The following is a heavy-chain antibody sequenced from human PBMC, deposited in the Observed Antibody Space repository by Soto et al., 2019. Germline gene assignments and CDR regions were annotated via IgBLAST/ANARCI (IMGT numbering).Heavy chain of an antibody. J-gene: IGHJ4*02. Sequence: QVRLVQSGGEVRNPGASVKVSCKASGFTFSYYGVSWVRQAPGKGLEWMGCTNAHTGRSGTSKKFHGRVTLSTDTSTTTADMGLMSLRSEATSVYLCARDPAGLYLFDYWGQGTLLTVSA. CDR3: ARDPAGLYLFDY. V-gene: IGHV1-18*04. D-gene: IGHD2-2*01. CDR1: GFTFSYYG. CDR2: TNAHTGRS.